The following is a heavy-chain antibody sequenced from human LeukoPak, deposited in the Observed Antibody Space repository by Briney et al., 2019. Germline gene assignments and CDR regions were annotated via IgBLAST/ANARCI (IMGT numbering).Heavy chain of an antibody. J-gene: IGHJ4*02. V-gene: IGHV3-15*01. Sequence: GGSLRLSCAASGFTFSNAWMSWVRQAPGKGLEWVGRIKSKTDGGTTDYAAPVKGTFTISRDDSKNTLYLQMNSLKTEDTAVYYCTAWGIVGATTADYWGQGTLVTVSS. D-gene: IGHD1-26*01. CDR1: GFTFSNAW. CDR2: IKSKTDGGTT. CDR3: TAWGIVGATTADY.